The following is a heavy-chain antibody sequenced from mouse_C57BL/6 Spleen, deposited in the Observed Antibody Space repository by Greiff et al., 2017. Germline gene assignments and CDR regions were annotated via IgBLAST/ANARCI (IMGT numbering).Heavy chain of an antibody. Sequence: VQLQQPGAELVMPGASVKLSCKASGYTFTSYWMHWVKQRPGQGLEWIGEIDPSDSYTNYNQKFKGKSTLTVDKSSSTAYLQLSSLTSEDSAVYYCARARTTAYYFDYWGQGTTLTVSS. CDR3: ARARTTAYYFDY. J-gene: IGHJ2*01. CDR1: GYTFTSYW. D-gene: IGHD1-2*01. V-gene: IGHV1-69*01. CDR2: IDPSDSYT.